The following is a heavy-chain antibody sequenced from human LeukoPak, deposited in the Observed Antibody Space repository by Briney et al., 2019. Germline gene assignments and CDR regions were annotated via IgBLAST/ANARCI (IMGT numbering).Heavy chain of an antibody. D-gene: IGHD3-10*01. V-gene: IGHV4-34*01. CDR1: GGSFSGYY. Sequence: SETLSLTCAVYGGSFSGYYWSWIRQTPGKGLEWIGEINHSGRTNHNPSLKSRVTISADTSKNQFSLELRSVTAADTAVYYCARAYYSTSWFPHWGQGALVTVSS. CDR3: ARAYYSTSWFPH. J-gene: IGHJ5*02. CDR2: INHSGRT.